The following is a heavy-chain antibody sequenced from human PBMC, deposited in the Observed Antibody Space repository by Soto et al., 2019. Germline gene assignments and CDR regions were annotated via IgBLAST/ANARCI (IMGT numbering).Heavy chain of an antibody. CDR1: GFSFSDYW. CDR2: INSDGSST. CDR3: ARVSTIVVPAGSVRFFDQ. J-gene: IGHJ4*02. Sequence: GGSLRLSCAASGFSFSDYWMHWVRQVPGKGLVWVSRINSDGSSTTSADSVKGRFTISRDNAMKTLFLQMNSLRAEDTAVYYCARVSTIVVPAGSVRFFDQWGQGTQVTVSS. V-gene: IGHV3-74*03. D-gene: IGHD6-13*01.